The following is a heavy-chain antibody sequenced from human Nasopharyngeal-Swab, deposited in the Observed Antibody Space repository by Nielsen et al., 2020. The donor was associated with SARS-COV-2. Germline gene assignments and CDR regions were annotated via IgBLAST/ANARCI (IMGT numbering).Heavy chain of an antibody. D-gene: IGHD2-15*01. CDR3: ARVGGYCSGGSCYNLLDY. Sequence: TLSLTCTVSGGSISSGSYYWSWIRQPAGKGLEWIGRIYTSGSTNYNPSLKSRVTISVDTSKNQFSLKLSSVTAADTAVYYCARVGGYCSGGSCYNLLDYWGQGTLVTVSS. J-gene: IGHJ4*02. V-gene: IGHV4-61*02. CDR1: GGSISSGSYY. CDR2: IYTSGST.